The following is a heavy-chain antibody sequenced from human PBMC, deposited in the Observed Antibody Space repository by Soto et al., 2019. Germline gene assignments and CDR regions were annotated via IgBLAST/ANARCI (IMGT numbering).Heavy chain of an antibody. CDR1: GFTFSNSA. Sequence: EASVKVSCKTSGFTFSNSAVQWGRQASGQRLEWIGWIIAGSGKTKCAQNLQERITITRDVSTSTAHMELKSLRSADTAVYYCARNHSHLCASASCHAFDVSGHGTMVTVSS. CDR2: IIAGSGKT. J-gene: IGHJ3*01. CDR3: ARNHSHLCASASCHAFDV. V-gene: IGHV1-58*01. D-gene: IGHD2-2*01.